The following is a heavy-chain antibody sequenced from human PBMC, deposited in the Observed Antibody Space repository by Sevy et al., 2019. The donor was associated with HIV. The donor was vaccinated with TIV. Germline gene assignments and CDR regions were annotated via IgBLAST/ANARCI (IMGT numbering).Heavy chain of an antibody. D-gene: IGHD3-22*01. CDR1: GFTFSSYG. J-gene: IGHJ4*02. CDR3: AKIKAYDSSGYDY. CDR2: IRYDGSNK. Sequence: GGSLRLSCAASGFTFSSYGMHWVRQAPGKGLEWVAFIRYDGSNKYYADSVKGRFTISRDNSKNTLYLQMNSLRAEETAVYYCAKIKAYDSSGYDYWGQGTLVTVSS. V-gene: IGHV3-30*02.